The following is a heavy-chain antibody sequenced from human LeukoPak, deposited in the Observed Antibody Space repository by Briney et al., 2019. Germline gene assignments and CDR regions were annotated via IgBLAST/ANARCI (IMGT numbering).Heavy chain of an antibody. CDR2: IYYSGST. J-gene: IGHJ4*02. V-gene: IGHV4-59*01. Sequence: SETLSLTCTVSGGSISSYYWSWIRQPPGKGLEWIGYIYYSGSTNYNPSLKSRVTISVDTSKNQFSLKLSSVTAADTAAYYCARESGYDLGIDYWGQGTLVTVSS. CDR1: GGSISSYY. CDR3: ARESGYDLGIDY. D-gene: IGHD5-12*01.